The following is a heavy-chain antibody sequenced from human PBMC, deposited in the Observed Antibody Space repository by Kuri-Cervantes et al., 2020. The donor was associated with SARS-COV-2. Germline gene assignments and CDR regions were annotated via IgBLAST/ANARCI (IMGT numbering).Heavy chain of an antibody. D-gene: IGHD6-6*01. V-gene: IGHV3-33*01. CDR2: KWYDGSNK. CDR1: GFTFSSYG. Sequence: LKISCAASGFTFSSYGMHWVRQAPGKGLEWVAVKWYDGSNKYYADSVKGRFTISRDNSKNTLYLQMNSLRAEDTAVYYCARGIAARRGYYYYGMDVWGQGTTVTVSS. J-gene: IGHJ6*02. CDR3: ARGIAARRGYYYYGMDV.